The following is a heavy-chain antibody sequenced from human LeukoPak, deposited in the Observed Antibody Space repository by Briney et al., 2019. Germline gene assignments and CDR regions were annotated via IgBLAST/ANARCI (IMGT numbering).Heavy chain of an antibody. CDR2: IRYDGSNK. D-gene: IGHD3-22*01. Sequence: GGSLRLSCAASGFTFSSYGMHWVRQAPGKGLEWVAFIRYDGSNKYYADSVKGRFTISRDNSKNTLYLQMNSLRAEDTAVYYCARFTRYYYDSSGYFYWGQGTLVTVSS. CDR3: ARFTRYYYDSSGYFY. V-gene: IGHV3-30*02. J-gene: IGHJ4*02. CDR1: GFTFSSYG.